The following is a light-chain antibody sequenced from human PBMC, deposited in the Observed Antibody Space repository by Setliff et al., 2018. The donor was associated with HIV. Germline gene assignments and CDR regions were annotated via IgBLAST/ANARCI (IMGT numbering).Light chain of an antibody. CDR2: RNT. V-gene: IGLV1-40*03. Sequence: QSALTQPPSVSGAPGQRVTISCTGGSTSIGAGYSVHWYQQIAGAAPKLLIFRNTRRPSGVPDRFSGSQSGASASLAITGLQPEDDADYYCAAWDDSLSGVLFGGGTKVTVL. J-gene: IGLJ2*01. CDR1: STSIGAGYS. CDR3: AAWDDSLSGVL.